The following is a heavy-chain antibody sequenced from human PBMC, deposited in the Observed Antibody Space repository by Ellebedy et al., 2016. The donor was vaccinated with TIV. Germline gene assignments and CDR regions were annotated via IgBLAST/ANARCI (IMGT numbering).Heavy chain of an antibody. J-gene: IGHJ6*02. CDR2: IYYSGST. CDR1: GGSISSGGYY. D-gene: IGHD3-9*01. CDR3: AREMGYDTLTGNYGMDV. V-gene: IGHV4-31*03. Sequence: MPSETLSLTCTVSGGSISSGGYYWSWIRQLPGKGLEWIGYIYYSGSTYYNPSLRSRVTISVDTSKTQFSLKLSSVTAADTAVYYCAREMGYDTLTGNYGMDVWGQGTTVTVSS.